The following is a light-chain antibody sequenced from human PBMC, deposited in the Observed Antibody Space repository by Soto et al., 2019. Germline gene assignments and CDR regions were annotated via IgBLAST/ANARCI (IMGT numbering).Light chain of an antibody. CDR2: GAS. Sequence: PGEIVTLSCRASQSVSSSYLTWYQQKPGQAPRLLIYGASTRATSIPARFSGSGSGTDFTLTISRLENEDFAVYYCQLYDSSSWTFCQGTKVDIK. CDR1: QSVSSSY. CDR3: QLYDSSSWT. J-gene: IGKJ1*01. V-gene: IGKV3-20*01.